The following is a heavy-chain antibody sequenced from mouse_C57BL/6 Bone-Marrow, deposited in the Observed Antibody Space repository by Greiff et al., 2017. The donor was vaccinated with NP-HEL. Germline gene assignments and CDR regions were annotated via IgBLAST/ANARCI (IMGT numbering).Heavy chain of an antibody. V-gene: IGHV5-12*01. D-gene: IGHD2-4*01. CDR2: ISNGGGST. CDR1: GFTFSDYY. J-gene: IGHJ4*01. Sequence: DVKLVESGGGLVQPGGSLKLSCAASGFTFSDYYMYWVRQTPEKRLEWVAYISNGGGSTYYPDTVKGRFTISRDNAKNTLYLQMSRLKSEDTAMYYCARHLVSYDYDGPYAMDYWGQGTSVTVSS. CDR3: ARHLVSYDYDGPYAMDY.